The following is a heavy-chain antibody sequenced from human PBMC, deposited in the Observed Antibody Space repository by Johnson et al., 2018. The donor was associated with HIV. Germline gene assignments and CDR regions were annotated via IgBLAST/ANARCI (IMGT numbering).Heavy chain of an antibody. V-gene: IGHV3-30*04. CDR2: VSYDGSKK. CDR3: ARGLGITMVRGLDAFDI. Sequence: QMQLVESGGGVVRPGRSLRLSCAAYGFTFSNYPMHWVRQAPGKGLEWVAVVSYDGSKKFYADSVKGRFTISRDNAKNSLYLQMNSLRAEDTAVYYCARGLGITMVRGLDAFDIWGQGTMVTVSS. CDR1: GFTFSNYP. D-gene: IGHD3-10*01. J-gene: IGHJ3*02.